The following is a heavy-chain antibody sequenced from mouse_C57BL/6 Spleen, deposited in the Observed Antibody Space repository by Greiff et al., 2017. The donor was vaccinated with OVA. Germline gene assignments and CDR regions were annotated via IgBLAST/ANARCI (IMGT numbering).Heavy chain of an antibody. V-gene: IGHV5-6*01. D-gene: IGHD1-1*01. Sequence: EVQGVESGGDLVKPGGSLKLSCAASGFTFSSYGMSWVRQTPDKRLEWVATISSGGSYTYYPDSVKGRFTISRDNAKKTLYLQISSLKSEDTTMYYCARHRGDGSSYWYFDVWGTGTTVSVAS. CDR3: ARHRGDGSSYWYFDV. J-gene: IGHJ1*03. CDR2: ISSGGSYT. CDR1: GFTFSSYG.